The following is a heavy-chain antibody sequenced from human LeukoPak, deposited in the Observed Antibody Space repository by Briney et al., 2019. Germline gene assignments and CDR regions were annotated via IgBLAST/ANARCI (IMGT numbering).Heavy chain of an antibody. Sequence: HPGGSLRLSCAASGFTFSSYAMTWVRQAPGKGLEWVSSISGSSDSTYYADSVKGRFTISRDNSEKTLFLQVSSLRAEDTALYYRAKGGPTTRPLDYWGQGTLVTVSS. V-gene: IGHV3-23*01. D-gene: IGHD1-1*01. CDR2: ISGSSDST. CDR3: AKGGPTTRPLDY. CDR1: GFTFSSYA. J-gene: IGHJ4*02.